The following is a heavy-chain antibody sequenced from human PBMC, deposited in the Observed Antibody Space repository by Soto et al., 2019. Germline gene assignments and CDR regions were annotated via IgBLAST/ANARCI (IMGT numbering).Heavy chain of an antibody. D-gene: IGHD3-3*01. Sequence: QVQLQQWGAGLLKPSETLSLTCAVYSGSFSGYYYSWIRQPPGKGLEWFGEMTHGGSTTYSPSLKSRVTMSLDTSKNQFSLKMTSVPAADTAVYYCARGRLFLTPSGLAITYFDYWGQGSLVSVSS. J-gene: IGHJ4*02. CDR2: MTHGGST. V-gene: IGHV4-34*01. CDR3: ARGRLFLTPSGLAITYFDY. CDR1: SGSFSGYY.